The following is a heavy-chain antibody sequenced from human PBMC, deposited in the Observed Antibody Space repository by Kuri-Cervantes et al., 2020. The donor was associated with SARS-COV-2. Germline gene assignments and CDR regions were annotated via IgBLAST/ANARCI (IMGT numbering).Heavy chain of an antibody. J-gene: IGHJ5*02. D-gene: IGHD6-25*01. V-gene: IGHV3-66*01. Sequence: GGSRRLSCAASGFTVSTKYMSWVRQAPGRGLECVSVLRGDGTTYYADSVKGRFTISRDNSKNTLHLQMNGLRADDTAVYYCARAMRADSNWFDPWGQGTLVTVSS. CDR3: ARAMRADSNWFDP. CDR2: LRGDGTT. CDR1: GFTVSTKY.